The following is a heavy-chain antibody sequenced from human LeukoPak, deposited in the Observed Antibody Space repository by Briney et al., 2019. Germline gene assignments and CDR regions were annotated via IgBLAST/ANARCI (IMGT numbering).Heavy chain of an antibody. CDR1: GFTVSSNY. D-gene: IGHD2-21*02. CDR3: ARAPGAVVTAISGMDV. CDR2: IYSGGST. J-gene: IGHJ6*02. V-gene: IGHV3-66*01. Sequence: GGSLRLSCAASGFTVSSNYMSWVRQAPGKGLEWVSVIYSGGSTYYADSVKGGFTISRDNSKNTLYLQMNSLRAEDTAVYYCARAPGAVVTAISGMDVWGQGTTVTVSS.